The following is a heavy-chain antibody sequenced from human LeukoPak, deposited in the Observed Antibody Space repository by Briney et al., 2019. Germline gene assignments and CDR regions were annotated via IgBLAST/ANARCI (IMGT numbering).Heavy chain of an antibody. CDR3: ATDYTATGGMDV. CDR2: IMQDGSVQ. Sequence: GGSLRLSCVASGFTLSTYWMNWVRQAPGKGLEWVANIMQDGSVQHYVDSVKGWFTISPDTAKNSLYLQMNSLRAEDTALYYCATDYTATGGMDVWGQGTTVTVS. CDR1: GFTLSTYW. V-gene: IGHV3-7*01. D-gene: IGHD2-21*02. J-gene: IGHJ6*02.